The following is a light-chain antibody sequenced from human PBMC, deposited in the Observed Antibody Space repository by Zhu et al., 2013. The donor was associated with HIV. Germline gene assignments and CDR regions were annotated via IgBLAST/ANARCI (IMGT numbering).Light chain of an antibody. CDR3: SSYTRSSTLVR. V-gene: IGLV2-14*02. Sequence: QSALTQPASVSGSPGQSITISCTGTSSDVGSYNLVSWYQQHPGKAPKLMIYEGSKRPSGVSNRFSGSKSGNTASLTISGLQAEDEADYFCSSYTRSSTLVRFGGGTKLTVL. CDR1: SSDVGSYNL. CDR2: EGS. J-gene: IGLJ2*01.